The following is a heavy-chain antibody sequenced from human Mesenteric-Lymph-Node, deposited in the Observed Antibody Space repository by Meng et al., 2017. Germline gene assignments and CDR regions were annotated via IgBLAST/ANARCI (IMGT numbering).Heavy chain of an antibody. V-gene: IGHV3-30*03. D-gene: IGHD6-19*01. J-gene: IGHJ4*02. Sequence: LSLTCAASGFSFSNYWMYWVRQAPGKGLVWVAVVSIDTKTKYYADSVKGRFTISRDNSKNTLYLQMNSLRDEDTAVYYCASQRRIAVAGTSFDYWGQGTLVTVSS. CDR1: GFSFSNYW. CDR3: ASQRRIAVAGTSFDY. CDR2: VSIDTKTK.